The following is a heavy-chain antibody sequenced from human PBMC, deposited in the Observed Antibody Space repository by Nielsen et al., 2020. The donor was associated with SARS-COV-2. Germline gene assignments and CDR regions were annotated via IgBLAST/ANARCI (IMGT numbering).Heavy chain of an antibody. V-gene: IGHV3-23*01. CDR2: ISGSGGST. Sequence: GESLKISCAASGFPFSRYAMSWVRQAPGKGLEWVSAISGSGGSTYYADSVKGRFTISRDNSKNTLYLQMNSLRAEDTAVYYCAKDHGGYSYGCDYWGQGTLVTVSS. CDR1: GFPFSRYA. CDR3: AKDHGGYSYGCDY. J-gene: IGHJ4*02. D-gene: IGHD5-18*01.